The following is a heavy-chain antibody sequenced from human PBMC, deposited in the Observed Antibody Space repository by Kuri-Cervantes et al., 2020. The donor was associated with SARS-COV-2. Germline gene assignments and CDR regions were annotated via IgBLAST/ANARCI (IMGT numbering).Heavy chain of an antibody. D-gene: IGHD2-8*01. Sequence: GGSLRLSCTASGFTFSSYSMNWVRQAPGKGLEWVSSISSSSSYIYYADSVKGRFTISRDNAKNSLYLQMNSLRAEDTAVYYCASGYCTNGVCYVFDYWGQGTLVTVSS. CDR1: GFTFSSYS. V-gene: IGHV3-21*04. CDR3: ASGYCTNGVCYVFDY. J-gene: IGHJ4*02. CDR2: ISSSSSYI.